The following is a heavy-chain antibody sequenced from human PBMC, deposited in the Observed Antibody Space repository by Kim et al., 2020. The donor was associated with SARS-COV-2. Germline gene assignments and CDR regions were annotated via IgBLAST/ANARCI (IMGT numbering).Heavy chain of an antibody. V-gene: IGHV6-1*01. CDR3: ARVRLGVAVAESYWYFDL. D-gene: IGHD6-19*01. J-gene: IGHJ2*01. Sequence: SQTLSLTCAISGDSVSSNSAAWNWIRQSPSRGLEWLGRTYYRSKWYNDYAVSVKSRITINPDTSKNQFSLQLNSVTPEDTAVYYCARVRLGVAVAESYWYFDLWGRGTLVTVSS. CDR2: TYYRSKWYN. CDR1: GDSVSSNSAA.